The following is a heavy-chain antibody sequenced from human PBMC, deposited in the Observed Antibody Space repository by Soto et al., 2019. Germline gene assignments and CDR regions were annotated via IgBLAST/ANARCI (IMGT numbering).Heavy chain of an antibody. J-gene: IGHJ6*02. CDR2: IWYDGSNK. Sequence: QVQLVESGGGVVQPGRSLRLSCAASGFTFSSYGMHWVRQAPGKGLEWVAVIWYDGSNKYYADSVKGRFTISRDNSKNTLYLKMNSLRAEDTAVYYCARPGAGDFGVVTHYYYYGMDVWGHGTTVTVSS. CDR1: GFTFSSYG. CDR3: ARPGAGDFGVVTHYYYYGMDV. V-gene: IGHV3-33*01. D-gene: IGHD3-3*01.